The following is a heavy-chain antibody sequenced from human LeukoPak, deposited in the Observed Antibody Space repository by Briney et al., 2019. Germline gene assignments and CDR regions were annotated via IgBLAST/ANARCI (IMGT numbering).Heavy chain of an antibody. D-gene: IGHD3-10*01. CDR1: GGSISSGGYY. J-gene: IGHJ5*02. V-gene: IGHV4-31*03. Sequence: SQTLSLTCTVSGGSISSGGYYWSWIRQHPGKGLEWIGYIYYSGSTYYNPSLKSRVTISVDTSKNQFSLKLSSVTAADTAVYYCAIVAVVLWVGQFPDWFDPSGPGTLVT. CDR2: IYYSGST. CDR3: AIVAVVLWVGQFPDWFDP.